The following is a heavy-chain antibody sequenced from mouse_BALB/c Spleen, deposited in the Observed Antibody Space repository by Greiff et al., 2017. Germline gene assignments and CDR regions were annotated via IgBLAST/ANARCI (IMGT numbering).Heavy chain of an antibody. V-gene: IGHV5-9-3*01. Sequence: EVQLVESGGGLVKPGGSLKLSCAASGFTFSSYAMSWVRQTPEKRLEWVATISSGGSYTYYPDSVKGRFTISRDNAKNTLYLQMSSLRSEDTAMYYCARRSTLYAMDYWGQGTSVTVSS. D-gene: IGHD2-1*01. CDR1: GFTFSSYA. CDR3: ARRSTLYAMDY. J-gene: IGHJ4*01. CDR2: ISSGGSYT.